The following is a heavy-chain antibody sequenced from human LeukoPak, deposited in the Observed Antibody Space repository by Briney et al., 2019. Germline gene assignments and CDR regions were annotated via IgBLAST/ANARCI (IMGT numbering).Heavy chain of an antibody. J-gene: IGHJ4*02. CDR2: INHSGST. Sequence: SETLSLTCAVYGGSFSGYYWSWIRQPPGKGLEWIGEINHSGSTNYNPSLKSRVTISVDTSKNQFSLKLSSVTAADTAVYYCASVPLYYYDSSGYYYFDYWGQGTLVTVSS. CDR3: ASVPLYYYDSSGYYYFDY. V-gene: IGHV4-34*01. CDR1: GGSFSGYY. D-gene: IGHD3-22*01.